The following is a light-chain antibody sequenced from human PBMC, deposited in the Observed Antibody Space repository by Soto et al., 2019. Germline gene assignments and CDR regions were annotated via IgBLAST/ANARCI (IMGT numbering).Light chain of an antibody. CDR1: QSVSSSY. J-gene: IGKJ4*01. CDR2: GAY. V-gene: IGKV3-20*01. CDR3: QQYGSSPLS. Sequence: EIVLTQSPGTLSLSPGERATLSCSASQSVSSSYLAWSQQNPGKPPRLLIYGAYSRATGITDRFSGSGSGTDFTLTISRLEPEDFAVYCCQQYGSSPLSFGEGRKVEIK.